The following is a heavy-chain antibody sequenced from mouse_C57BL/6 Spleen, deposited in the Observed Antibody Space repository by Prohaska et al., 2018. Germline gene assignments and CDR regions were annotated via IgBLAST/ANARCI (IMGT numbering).Heavy chain of an antibody. Sequence: EVQLLETGGGLVQPGGSRGLSCEGSGFTLSGFWMSWVRQTPGKTLEWIGDINSDGSAINYAPSIKDRFTIFRDNDKSTLYLQMSNVRSEDTATYFCMRYGNYWYFDVWGTGTTVTVSS. CDR1: GFTLSGFW. J-gene: IGHJ1*03. CDR3: MRYGNYWYFDV. V-gene: IGHV11-2*01. D-gene: IGHD2-1*01. CDR2: INSDGSAI.